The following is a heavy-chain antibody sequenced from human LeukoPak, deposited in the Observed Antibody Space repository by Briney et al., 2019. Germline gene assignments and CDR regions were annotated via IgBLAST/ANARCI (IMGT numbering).Heavy chain of an antibody. V-gene: IGHV1-46*01. J-gene: IGHJ6*03. CDR1: GYTFTMYY. CDR2: INPNDGAT. Sequence: ASVKVSCKASGYTFTMYYIHWVRQAPGQGLEWMGMINPNDGATTYTQRFQGRVTMTRDMSTTTVYMDLRSLRSEATAVYFCARRQGGGLGGSLGWLFASYHTYYYMDVWGRGTTVTVSS. CDR3: ARRQGGGLGGSLGWLFASYHTYYYMDV. D-gene: IGHD3-3*01.